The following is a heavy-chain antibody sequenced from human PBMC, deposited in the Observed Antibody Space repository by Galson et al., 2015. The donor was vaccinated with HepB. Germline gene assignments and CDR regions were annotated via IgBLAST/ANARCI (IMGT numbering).Heavy chain of an antibody. CDR2: IIPILGIA. Sequence: SVKVSCKASGGTFSSYAISWVRQAPGQGLEWMGRIIPILGIANYAQKFQGRVTITADKSTSTAYMELSSLRSEDTAVYYCARVGLYYYGSGTNQGWFDPWGQGTLVTVSS. J-gene: IGHJ5*02. CDR1: GGTFSSYA. V-gene: IGHV1-69*04. CDR3: ARVGLYYYGSGTNQGWFDP. D-gene: IGHD3-10*01.